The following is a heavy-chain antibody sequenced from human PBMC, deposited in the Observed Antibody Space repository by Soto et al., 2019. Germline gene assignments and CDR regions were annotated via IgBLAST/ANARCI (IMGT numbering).Heavy chain of an antibody. D-gene: IGHD5-18*01. J-gene: IGHJ6*02. CDR1: GFTFSSYG. V-gene: IGHV3-30*18. CDR2: ISYVVTDK. CDR3: VKERYAQLWLEDYGKEV. Sequence: SLRLSCAASGFTFSSYGIHWVRQAPGQGLEWVALISYVVTDKYYADSVKGRFTLSRDNSKNTQYLQMSSLGPEDTAVYYCVKERYAQLWLEDYGKEVWGQGTTVTVAS.